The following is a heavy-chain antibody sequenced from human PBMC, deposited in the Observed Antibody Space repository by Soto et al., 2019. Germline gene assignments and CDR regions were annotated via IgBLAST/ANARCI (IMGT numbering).Heavy chain of an antibody. D-gene: IGHD3-16*01. J-gene: IGHJ5*01. Sequence: EVQLLESGGGLVQPGGSLRLSCAASGFTFNTFEMSWVRQAPGRGLEWVSFISDDGSRTYYADAVKGRFTISRDNSKYTLYLQMNSLTVEDTAVYACVKGGWLDFWGQGTLVTVSP. CDR1: GFTFNTFE. V-gene: IGHV3-23*01. CDR2: ISDDGSRT. CDR3: VKGGWLDF.